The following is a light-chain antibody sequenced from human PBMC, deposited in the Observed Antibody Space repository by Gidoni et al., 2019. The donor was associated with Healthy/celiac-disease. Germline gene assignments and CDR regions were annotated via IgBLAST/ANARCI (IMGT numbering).Light chain of an antibody. CDR1: QSVSSY. J-gene: IGKJ4*01. CDR3: QQRSNWPLT. Sequence: PATLALAPGERATLSCRASQSVSSYLAWYQQKPGQAPRLLIYDASNRATGIPARFSGSGSGTDFTLTISSLEPEDFAVYCCQQRSNWPLTFXGXTKVEIK. CDR2: DAS. V-gene: IGKV3-11*01.